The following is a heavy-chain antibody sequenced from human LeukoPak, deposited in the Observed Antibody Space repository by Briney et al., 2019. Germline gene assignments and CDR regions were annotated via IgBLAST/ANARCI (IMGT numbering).Heavy chain of an antibody. CDR2: INPNSGGT. V-gene: IGHV1-2*02. J-gene: IGHJ4*02. D-gene: IGHD3-9*01. CDR3: ARDPRDDILTGYVESPYFDY. Sequence: ASVKVSCKASGYTFTGYYMHWVRQAPGQGLEWMGWINPNSGGTNYAQKFQGRVTMTRDTSISTVYMELSRLRSDDTAVYYCARDPRDDILTGYVESPYFDYGGQGTLVTVSA. CDR1: GYTFTGYY.